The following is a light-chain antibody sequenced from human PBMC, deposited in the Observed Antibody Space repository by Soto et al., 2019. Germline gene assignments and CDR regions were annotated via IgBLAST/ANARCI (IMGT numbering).Light chain of an antibody. V-gene: IGKV1-5*01. CDR1: QSISAW. CDR3: QQYKSFWT. CDR2: DVS. J-gene: IGKJ1*01. Sequence: DIQMTQSPSTLSASVVDRVTITCRAIQSISAWLAWYQQKPGKAPNLLIYDVSTLDSGVPSRFSGSGSGTEFTLTISSLQSEDFATYYCQQYKSFWTFGQGTKVDIK.